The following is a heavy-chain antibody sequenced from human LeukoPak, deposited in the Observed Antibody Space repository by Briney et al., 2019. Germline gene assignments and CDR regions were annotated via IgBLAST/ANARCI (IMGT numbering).Heavy chain of an antibody. J-gene: IGHJ5*02. Sequence: GASVKVSCKASGYTFTGYYMHWVRQAPGQGLEWMGWINPNSGGTNYAQKFQGRVTMTRDTSISTAYMELSRLRSDDTAVYYCAREGAVAGTRWLLPTRDLNWFDPWGQGTLVTVSS. D-gene: IGHD6-19*01. V-gene: IGHV1-2*02. CDR2: INPNSGGT. CDR1: GYTFTGYY. CDR3: AREGAVAGTRWLLPTRDLNWFDP.